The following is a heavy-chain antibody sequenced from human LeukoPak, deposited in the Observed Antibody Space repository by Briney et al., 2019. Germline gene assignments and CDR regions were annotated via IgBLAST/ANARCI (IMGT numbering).Heavy chain of an antibody. CDR2: MSYDGSNK. V-gene: IGHV3-30*18. D-gene: IGHD7-27*01. J-gene: IGHJ3*02. CDR1: GFSFSDHG. CDR3: ANWGSAFDI. Sequence: GGSLRLSCAASGFSFSDHGMHWVRQAPGKGLEWVAVMSYDGSNKDYADSVKGRFTISRDNAKNTLFLQMNSLRAEDTAVYYCANWGSAFDIWGQGTMVIVSS.